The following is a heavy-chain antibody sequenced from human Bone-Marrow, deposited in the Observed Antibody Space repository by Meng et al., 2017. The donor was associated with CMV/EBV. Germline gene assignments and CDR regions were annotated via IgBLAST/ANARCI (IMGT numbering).Heavy chain of an antibody. Sequence: GESLKISCAASGFTFSSYGLHWVRPAPGKGLEWVAFIRYDGSNKYYADSVKGRFTISRDNSKTTLYLQMNSLRAEDTAVYYCAKESSGWGYNWFDPWGQGTLVTVSS. CDR3: AKESSGWGYNWFDP. CDR2: IRYDGSNK. J-gene: IGHJ5*02. D-gene: IGHD6-19*01. CDR1: GFTFSSYG. V-gene: IGHV3-30*02.